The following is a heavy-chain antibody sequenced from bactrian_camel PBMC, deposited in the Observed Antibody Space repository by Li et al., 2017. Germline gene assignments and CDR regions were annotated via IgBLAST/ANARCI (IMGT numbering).Heavy chain of an antibody. Sequence: HVQLVESGGGSVQAGGSLRLSCIVSGDTNHKHCVGWFRQAPGKEREGIAASDTDGTTCYADSLKGRFSISKDNTKETMYLQMNNLRPEDTAVYYCAAAEETSLLLGVTCGSVHEYTYWGQGTQVTVS. D-gene: IGHD1*01. CDR2: SDTDGTT. CDR1: GDTNHKHC. J-gene: IGHJ4*01. V-gene: IGHV3S53*01. CDR3: AAAEETSLLLGVTCGSVHEYTY.